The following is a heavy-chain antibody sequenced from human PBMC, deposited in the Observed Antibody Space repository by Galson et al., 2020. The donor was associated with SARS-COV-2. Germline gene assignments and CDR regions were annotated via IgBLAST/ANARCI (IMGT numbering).Heavy chain of an antibody. V-gene: IGHV1-8*01. D-gene: IGHD5-18*01. CDR2: MNPKSGNT. CDR1: GYTFTNYD. Sequence: ASVKVSCQASGYTFTNYDINWVRQATGQGLEWMGWMNPKSGNTGYVQKFQGRVVMTRNTSTSTAYLELNSLRSEDTGVYYCARVWERGFSYGNWFDPWGQGTLVSVSS. J-gene: IGHJ5*02. CDR3: ARVWERGFSYGNWFDP.